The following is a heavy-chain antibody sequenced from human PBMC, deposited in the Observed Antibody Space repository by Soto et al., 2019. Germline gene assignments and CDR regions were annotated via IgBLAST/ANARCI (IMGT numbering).Heavy chain of an antibody. CDR1: GGSISSYY. CDR3: ARENTVLNWFDP. Sequence: QVQLQESGPGLVKPSETLSLTCTVSGGSISSYYWSWIRQPPGKGLEWIGYIYYSGSTNYNPSLKSRVTISVDTSKNQFSLKLSSVTAADTAVYYCARENTVLNWFDPWGQGTLVTVSS. V-gene: IGHV4-59*01. J-gene: IGHJ5*02. CDR2: IYYSGST. D-gene: IGHD4-17*01.